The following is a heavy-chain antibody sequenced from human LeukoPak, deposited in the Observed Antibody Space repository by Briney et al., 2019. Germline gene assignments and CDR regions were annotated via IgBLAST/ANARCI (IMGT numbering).Heavy chain of an antibody. CDR2: INHSGST. CDR3: ARGPMTTVTIYYFDY. J-gene: IGHJ4*02. Sequence: SETLSLTCAVYGGSFSGYYWSWIRQPPGKGLEWIGEINHSGSTNYNPSLKSRVTISVDTSKNQFSLKLSSVTAADTAVYYCARGPMTTVTIYYFDYWGQGTLVTVSS. V-gene: IGHV4-34*01. CDR1: GGSFSGYY. D-gene: IGHD4-17*01.